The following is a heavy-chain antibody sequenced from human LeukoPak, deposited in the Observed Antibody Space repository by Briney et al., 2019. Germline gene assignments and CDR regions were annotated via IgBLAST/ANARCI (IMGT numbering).Heavy chain of an antibody. CDR1: GYTFTSYG. V-gene: IGHV1-18*01. D-gene: IGHD6-19*01. CDR2: ISAYNGNT. J-gene: IGHJ4*02. CDR3: ARGLPIAVAGTDHYFDY. Sequence: VASVKVSCKASGYTFTSYGISWVRQAPGQGLEWMGWISAYNGNTNYAQKLQGRVTMTTDTSTSTAYMELRSLRSDDTAVYYCARGLPIAVAGTDHYFDYWGQGTLVTVSS.